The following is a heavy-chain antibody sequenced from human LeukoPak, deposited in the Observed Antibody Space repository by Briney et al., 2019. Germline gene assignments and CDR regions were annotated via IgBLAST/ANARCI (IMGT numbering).Heavy chain of an antibody. J-gene: IGHJ4*02. Sequence: GXXLXLSCAASGFTFSSYNMNWVRQAPGKGLEWVSYISSSSSTIYYGDSVKGRFTISRDNAKNSLYLQMKSLRAEDTAVYYCARGDRPVDYWGQGTLVTVSS. V-gene: IGHV3-48*01. CDR1: GFTFSSYN. CDR2: ISSSSSTI. CDR3: ARGDRPVDY.